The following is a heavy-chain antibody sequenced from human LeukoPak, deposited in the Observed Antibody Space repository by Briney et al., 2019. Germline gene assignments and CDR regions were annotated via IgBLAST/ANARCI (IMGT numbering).Heavy chain of an antibody. V-gene: IGHV3-23*01. CDR1: GFTFSSYA. Sequence: GGSLRLSCAASGFTFSSYAMSWVRQAPGKGLEWVSAISGSGGSTYYADSVKGRFTISRDNSKNTLYLQMNSLRAEDTAVYYCAKDRLRYYYDSSGYYPPHDAFDIWGQGTMVTVSS. D-gene: IGHD3-22*01. CDR3: AKDRLRYYYDSSGYYPPHDAFDI. J-gene: IGHJ3*02. CDR2: ISGSGGST.